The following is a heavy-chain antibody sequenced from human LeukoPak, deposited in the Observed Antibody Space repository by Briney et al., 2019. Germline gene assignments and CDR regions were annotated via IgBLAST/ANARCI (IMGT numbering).Heavy chain of an antibody. CDR3: ARDTSSGWYGYYGMDV. D-gene: IGHD6-19*01. CDR2: ISYDGSNK. CDR1: GFTFGGYG. V-gene: IGHV3-30*03. Sequence: GGSLRLSCAASGFTFGGYGMSWVRQAPGKGLEWVAVISYDGSNKYYADSVKGRFTISRDNSENTLYLQMNSLRAEDTAVYYCARDTSSGWYGYYGMDVWGQGTTVTVSS. J-gene: IGHJ6*02.